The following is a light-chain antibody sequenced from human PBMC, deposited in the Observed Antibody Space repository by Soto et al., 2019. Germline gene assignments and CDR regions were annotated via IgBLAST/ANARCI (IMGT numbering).Light chain of an antibody. CDR3: QQYGSSPLT. CDR1: QSVSNNY. CDR2: GAS. V-gene: IGKV3-20*01. Sequence: EIVLTQSPGTLSLSPEEGATLSCRASQSVSNNYLAWYQQKPGQAPRLLIYGASSRATGIPDRFSGSGSGTDFHLTISRLEPEDFAVYYCQQYGSSPLTFGGGTKVEIK. J-gene: IGKJ4*01.